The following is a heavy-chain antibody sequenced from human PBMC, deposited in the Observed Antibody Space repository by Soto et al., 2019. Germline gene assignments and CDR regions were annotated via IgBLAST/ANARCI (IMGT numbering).Heavy chain of an antibody. CDR3: ARGLFLDY. D-gene: IGHD3-3*01. CDR2: INEDESNT. J-gene: IGHJ4*02. V-gene: IGHV3-74*01. Sequence: PGGSLRLSCATSGFTFSNYWMHWVRQAPGKGPVWVSRINEDESNTNYADSVKGRFTISRDNAKNTLYLQMNSLRAEDTAVYCCARGLFLDYWGQGT. CDR1: GFTFSNYW.